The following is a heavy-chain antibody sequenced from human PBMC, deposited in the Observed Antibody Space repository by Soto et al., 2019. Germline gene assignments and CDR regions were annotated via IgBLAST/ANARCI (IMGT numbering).Heavy chain of an antibody. D-gene: IGHD2-2*01. CDR2: IIPIFGTA. CDR1: VGTFSSYA. J-gene: IGHJ5*02. V-gene: IGHV1-69*13. Sequence: GASVKVSCKASVGTFSSYAISWVRQAPGQGLEWMGGIIPIFGTANYAQKFQGRVTITADESTSTAYMELSSLRSEDTAVYYCARLGYCSSTSCYAWFDPWGQGTLVTVSS. CDR3: ARLGYCSSTSCYAWFDP.